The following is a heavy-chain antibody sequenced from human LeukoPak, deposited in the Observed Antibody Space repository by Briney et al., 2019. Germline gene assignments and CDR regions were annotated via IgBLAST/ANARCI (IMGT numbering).Heavy chain of an antibody. CDR3: ATAVISDPYFDS. V-gene: IGHV5-51*01. CDR1: GYRFTTYW. J-gene: IGHJ4*02. Sequence: GESLKISCKGSGYRFTTYWIGWVRQKPGKGLDWMGIIYPGDSDTRYSPSFQGQVTISADKSISTAYLQWSSLKASDTAMYFCATAVISDPYFDSWGQGTLVTVSS. CDR2: IYPGDSDT. D-gene: IGHD4-23*01.